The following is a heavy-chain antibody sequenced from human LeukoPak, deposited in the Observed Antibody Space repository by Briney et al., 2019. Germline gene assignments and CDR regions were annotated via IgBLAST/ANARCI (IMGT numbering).Heavy chain of an antibody. CDR2: INHSGST. V-gene: IGHV4-34*01. D-gene: IGHD6-19*01. J-gene: IGHJ6*03. Sequence: PSETLSLTCAVYGGSFNGYFWSWIRQPPGKGLEWIGEINHSGSTNYNPSLKSRVTISVDTSKNQFSLKLSSVTAADTAVYYCARHGKARIAVAGTRPRGNYYMDVWGKGTTVTVSS. CDR1: GGSFNGYF. CDR3: ARHGKARIAVAGTRPRGNYYMDV.